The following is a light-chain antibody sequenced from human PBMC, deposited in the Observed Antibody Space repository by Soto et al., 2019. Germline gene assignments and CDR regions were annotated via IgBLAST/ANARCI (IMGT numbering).Light chain of an antibody. Sequence: QSALTQPPSVSGSPGQSVIISCIGTTSDIDNYDSVSWYQQAPGTAPKLIIYDVNNRPSGAPDRFSGSTSGNTASLTISRLQAEDETDYFCSLYTSDGSLIFGPGTKLTVL. CDR3: SLYTSDGSLI. V-gene: IGLV2-18*01. J-gene: IGLJ1*01. CDR1: TSDIDNYDS. CDR2: DVN.